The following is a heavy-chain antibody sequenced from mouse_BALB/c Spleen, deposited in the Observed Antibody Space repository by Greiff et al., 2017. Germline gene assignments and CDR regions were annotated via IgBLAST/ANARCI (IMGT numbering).Heavy chain of an antibody. CDR2: ISYSGST. CDR1: GDSITSGY. D-gene: IGHD2-3*01. J-gene: IGHJ2*01. V-gene: IGHV3-8*02. CDR3: ARFDGYYEGFDY. Sequence: EVKLMESGPSLVKPSQTLSLPCSVTGDSITSGYWNWIRKFPGNKLEYMGYISYSGSTYYNPSLKSRISITRDTSKNQYYLQLNSVTTEDTATYYCARFDGYYEGFDYWGQGTTLTVSS.